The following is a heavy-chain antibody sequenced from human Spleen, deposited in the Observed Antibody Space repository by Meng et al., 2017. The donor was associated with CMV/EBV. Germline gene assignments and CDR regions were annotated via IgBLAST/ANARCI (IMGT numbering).Heavy chain of an antibody. CDR1: GFTFDDYG. J-gene: IGHJ4*02. D-gene: IGHD2-2*01. V-gene: IGHV3-30*02. Sequence: GGSLRLSCAASGFTFDDYGMHWVRQAPGKGLEWVAFIRYDGSNKYYADSVKGRFTISRDNSKNTLYLQMNSLRAEDTAVYYCAKDEGIVVVPPLYWGQGTLVTVSS. CDR3: AKDEGIVVVPPLY. CDR2: IRYDGSNK.